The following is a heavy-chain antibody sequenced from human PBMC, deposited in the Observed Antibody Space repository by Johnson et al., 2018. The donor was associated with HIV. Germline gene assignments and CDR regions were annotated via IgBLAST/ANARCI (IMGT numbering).Heavy chain of an antibody. Sequence: QVQLVESGGGVVRPGGSLRLSCAASGFIFDDHGMTWVRQAPGKGLEWVAVVSYAGSERYYGDSVKGRFTISRDNSRNTLYLEMNSLRAEDTAVYYCATASGYYPFFDAFDIWGQGTMVTVSS. CDR3: ATASGYYPFFDAFDI. CDR1: GFIFDDHG. J-gene: IGHJ3*02. V-gene: IGHV3-30*03. CDR2: VSYAGSER. D-gene: IGHD3-22*01.